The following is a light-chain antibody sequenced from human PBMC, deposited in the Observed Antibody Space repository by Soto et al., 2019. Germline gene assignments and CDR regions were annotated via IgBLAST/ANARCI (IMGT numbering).Light chain of an antibody. Sequence: EIVLTQSPGTLSLSPGERATLSCRASQSVSSYLAWYQQKPGQAPRLHIYGASSRATGIPDRFSGSGSGTDFTLTISRLEPEDFAVYYCQQFGRSPYTFGQGTKLEIK. CDR1: QSVSSY. V-gene: IGKV3-20*01. J-gene: IGKJ2*01. CDR2: GAS. CDR3: QQFGRSPYT.